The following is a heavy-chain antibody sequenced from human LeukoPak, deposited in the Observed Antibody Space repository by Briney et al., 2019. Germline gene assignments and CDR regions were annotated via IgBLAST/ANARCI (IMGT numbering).Heavy chain of an antibody. Sequence: GGSLRLSCAASGFTFSSYSMNWVRQAPGKGLEWVSSISSSSSYIYYADSVKGRFTISRDNAKNSLYLQMNSLRAEDTAVYYCARDLRLYYYGSGSRSPPGYWGQGTLVTVS. CDR3: ARDLRLYYYGSGSRSPPGY. D-gene: IGHD3-10*01. CDR2: ISSSSSYI. V-gene: IGHV3-21*01. CDR1: GFTFSSYS. J-gene: IGHJ4*02.